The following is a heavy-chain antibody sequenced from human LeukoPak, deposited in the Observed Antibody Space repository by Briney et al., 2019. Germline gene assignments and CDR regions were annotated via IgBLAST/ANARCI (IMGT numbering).Heavy chain of an antibody. CDR3: ARDGTLMVGATAYFDY. J-gene: IGHJ4*02. V-gene: IGHV3-23*01. CDR2: ISGSGGST. Sequence: GGSLRLSCAASGFTFSSYAMSWVRQAPGKGLEWVSAISGSGGSTNYADSVKGRFTISRDNSKNSLYLQMNSLRAEDTAVYYCARDGTLMVGATAYFDYWGQGTLVTVSS. D-gene: IGHD1-26*01. CDR1: GFTFSSYA.